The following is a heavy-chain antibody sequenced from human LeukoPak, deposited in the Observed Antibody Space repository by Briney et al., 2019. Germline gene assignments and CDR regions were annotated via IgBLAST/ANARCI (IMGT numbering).Heavy chain of an antibody. V-gene: IGHV4-39*07. J-gene: IGHJ5*02. CDR1: GDSISSSNSY. CDR2: IYYSGNT. D-gene: IGHD3-3*01. CDR3: ARDLYYDFWSGYLNWFDP. Sequence: SETLSLTCTVSGDSISSSNSYWGWIRQPPGKGLEWIGSIYYSGNTYYNASLKSRVTISVDTSKNQFSLKLSSVTAADTAVYYCARDLYYDFWSGYLNWFDPWGQGTLLTVSS.